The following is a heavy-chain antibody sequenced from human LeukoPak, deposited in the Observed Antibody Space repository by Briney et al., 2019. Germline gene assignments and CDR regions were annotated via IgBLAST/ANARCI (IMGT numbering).Heavy chain of an antibody. CDR3: ARETGFWSGYYFYLYYFDY. J-gene: IGHJ4*02. CDR1: GFTFNTFG. D-gene: IGHD3-3*01. V-gene: IGHV3-48*02. CDR2: ITGSATTT. Sequence: GGSLRLSCATSGFTFNTFGMHWVRQAPGKGLEWVSYITGSATTTYYADSVKGRFTISRDNAKNSLYLQMNSLRDEDTAVYYCARETGFWSGYYFYLYYFDYWGQGTLVTVSS.